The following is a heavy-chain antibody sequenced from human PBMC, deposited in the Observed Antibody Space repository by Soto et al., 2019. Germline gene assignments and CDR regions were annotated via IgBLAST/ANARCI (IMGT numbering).Heavy chain of an antibody. V-gene: IGHV4-34*01. J-gene: IGHJ4*02. CDR3: ARVGSPQLVSETDY. Sequence: ASETLSLTCAVYGGSFSGYYWSWIRQPPGKGLVWIGEINHSGSTNYNPSLKSRVTISVDTSKNQFSLKLSSVTAADTAVYYCARVGSPQLVSETDYWGQGTLVTVSS. D-gene: IGHD6-13*01. CDR2: INHSGST. CDR1: GGSFSGYY.